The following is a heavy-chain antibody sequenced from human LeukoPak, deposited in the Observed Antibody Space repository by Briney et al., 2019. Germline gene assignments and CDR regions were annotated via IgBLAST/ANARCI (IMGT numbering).Heavy chain of an antibody. Sequence: GGSLRLSCAASGFTFRTYPMSWVRQAPGKGLEWVSAISGDGDSTYYADSVEGRFTISRDNSKNTLYLQMNSLRAEDTAVYYCAKDLQLYMSSSFQPGYWGQGTLVTVSS. CDR3: AKDLQLYMSSSFQPGY. J-gene: IGHJ4*02. CDR2: ISGDGDST. D-gene: IGHD6-6*01. V-gene: IGHV3-23*01. CDR1: GFTFRTYP.